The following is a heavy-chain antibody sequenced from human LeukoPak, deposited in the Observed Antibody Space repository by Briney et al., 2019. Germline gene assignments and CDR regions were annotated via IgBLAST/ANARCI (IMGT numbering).Heavy chain of an antibody. CDR2: ISYDETNK. J-gene: IGHJ2*01. CDR1: GFTFSSHG. Sequence: GRSLRLSCAVSGFTFSSHGMHWVRQAPGKGLEWVAVISYDETNKYYEDSVKGRFTISRDSSKNTLYLQMSSLRDEDTAVYYCAKNNDYGGSYWYFDLWGRGTLVTVSS. CDR3: AKNNDYGGSYWYFDL. V-gene: IGHV3-30*18. D-gene: IGHD4-23*01.